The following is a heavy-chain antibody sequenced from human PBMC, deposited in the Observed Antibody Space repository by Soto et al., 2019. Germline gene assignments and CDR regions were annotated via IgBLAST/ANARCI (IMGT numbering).Heavy chain of an antibody. D-gene: IGHD3-10*01. Sequence: QVQLQESGPGLVKPSQTLSLTCTVSGGSISSGGYYWSWIRQHPGKGLEWIGYIYYSGSTYYNLSLRSRVTISVDTSKNQFSLKLSSVTAADTAVYYCARDMIWVRFGELSYPKRLWGQGTLVTVSS. V-gene: IGHV4-31*03. CDR1: GGSISSGGYY. J-gene: IGHJ4*02. CDR2: IYYSGST. CDR3: ARDMIWVRFGELSYPKRL.